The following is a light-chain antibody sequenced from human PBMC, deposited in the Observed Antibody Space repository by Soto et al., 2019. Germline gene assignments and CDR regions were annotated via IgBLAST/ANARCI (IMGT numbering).Light chain of an antibody. CDR1: QSISSY. CDR3: QQYGSSPPFT. V-gene: IGKV3-20*01. CDR2: GAS. Sequence: EVVLTLSPDTLSLPPGERATLSCRASQSISSYLAWYQQKPGQAPRLLISGASSRATGIPDRFSGSGSGTDFTLTISRLEPEDFAVYYCQQYGSSPPFTFGQGTKVDIK. J-gene: IGKJ1*01.